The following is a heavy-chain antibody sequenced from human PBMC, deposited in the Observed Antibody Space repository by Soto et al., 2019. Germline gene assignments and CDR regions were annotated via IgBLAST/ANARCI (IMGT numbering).Heavy chain of an antibody. V-gene: IGHV4-34*01. D-gene: IGHD1-1*01. J-gene: IGHJ6*02. CDR1: GCSYSGYH. CDR2: INHSGST. Sequence: SETLDLTRSVYGCSYSGYHCSGIRRAPGKGLEWIGEINHSGSTNYNPSLKSRVTISVDTSKNQFSLKLSSVTAADTAVYYCARGQLDPTSLYYGMDVWGQGTTVTVS. CDR3: ARGQLDPTSLYYGMDV.